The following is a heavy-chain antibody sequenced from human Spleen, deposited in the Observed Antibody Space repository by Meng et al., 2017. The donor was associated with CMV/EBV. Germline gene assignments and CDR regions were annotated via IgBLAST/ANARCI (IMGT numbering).Heavy chain of an antibody. V-gene: IGHV1-2*02. CDR3: ARVWNVVSGGFDY. D-gene: IGHD2-21*01. CDR1: GYNFTGYY. CDR2: INPNSGGT. Sequence: ASVKVSCKASGYNFTGYYIHWVRQAPGQGLEWMGWINPNSGGTNYAQKFQGRITMTGDTSITTAYMELSRLTSDDTAVYYCARVWNVVSGGFDYWGQGIMVTVSS. J-gene: IGHJ4*02.